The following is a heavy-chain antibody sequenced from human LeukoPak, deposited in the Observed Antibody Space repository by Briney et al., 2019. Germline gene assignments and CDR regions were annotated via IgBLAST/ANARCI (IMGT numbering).Heavy chain of an antibody. CDR2: ISYDGSNK. CDR1: GFTFSSYA. CDR3: ARDLDTAMVFYFDY. Sequence: PGGSLRLSCAASGFTFSSYAMHWVRQAPGKGLEWVAVISYDGSNKYYADSVKGRFTISRDNSKNTLYLQMNSLRAEDTAVYYCARDLDTAMVFYFDYWGQGTLVTVSS. V-gene: IGHV3-30-3*01. D-gene: IGHD5-18*01. J-gene: IGHJ4*02.